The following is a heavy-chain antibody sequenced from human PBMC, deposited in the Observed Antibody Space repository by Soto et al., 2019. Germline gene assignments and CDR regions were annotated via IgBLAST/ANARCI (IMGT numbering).Heavy chain of an antibody. J-gene: IGHJ3*02. CDR1: GFTFSSYA. Sequence: EVQLLESGGGLVQPGGSLRLSCAASGFTFSSYAMSWVRQAPGKGLEWVSAISGSGGSTYYADSVKGRFTISRDNSKNTLYLQMNSLRAEDTAVYYCAGGGIAAPGWGSSWYDRAFDIWGQGTMVTVSS. D-gene: IGHD6-13*01. CDR2: ISGSGGST. CDR3: AGGGIAAPGWGSSWYDRAFDI. V-gene: IGHV3-23*01.